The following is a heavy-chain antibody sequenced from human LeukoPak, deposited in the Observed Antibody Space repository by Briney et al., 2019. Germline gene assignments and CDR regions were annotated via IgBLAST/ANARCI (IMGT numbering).Heavy chain of an antibody. D-gene: IGHD2-21*01. CDR2: ISYDESNK. Sequence: PGRSLRLSCAASGFIFSNYGMYWVRQAPGKGLEWVAVISYDESNKYYADSVKGRFTISRDNSKNTLYVQMNSLRAEDTAVYYCAKDRLSDYYYGMDVWGQGTTVTVSS. CDR3: AKDRLSDYYYGMDV. V-gene: IGHV3-30*18. J-gene: IGHJ6*02. CDR1: GFIFSNYG.